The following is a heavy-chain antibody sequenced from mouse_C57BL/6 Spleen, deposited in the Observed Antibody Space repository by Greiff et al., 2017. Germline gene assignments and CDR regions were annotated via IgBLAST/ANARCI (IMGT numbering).Heavy chain of an antibody. CDR2: IYPRSGNT. Sequence: VKLLESGAELARPGASVKLSCKASGYTFTSYGISWVKQRTGQGLEWIGEIYPRSGNTYYNEKFKGKATLTADKSSSTAYMELRSLTSEDSAVYFCARRGTTVVERYAMDYWGQGTSVTVSS. CDR3: ARRGTTVVERYAMDY. CDR1: GYTFTSYG. J-gene: IGHJ4*01. V-gene: IGHV1-81*01. D-gene: IGHD1-1*01.